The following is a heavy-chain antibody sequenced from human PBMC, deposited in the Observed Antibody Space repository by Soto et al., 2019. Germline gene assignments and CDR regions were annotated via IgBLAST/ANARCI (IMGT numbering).Heavy chain of an antibody. J-gene: IGHJ1*01. CDR3: ARGWGSESTTYYYAY. CDR2: ITPIFGKA. Sequence: QVPLVQSGAEVRRPGSSVRVSCKASGGTFSSSTISWVRQAPGQGLEWVGGITPIFGKANYAQKFQGRVTITADESTSTAYMELSSLRSEDTALYFCARGWGSESTTYYYAYWGQGTSVTVSS. D-gene: IGHD3-22*01. CDR1: GGTFSSST. V-gene: IGHV1-69*01.